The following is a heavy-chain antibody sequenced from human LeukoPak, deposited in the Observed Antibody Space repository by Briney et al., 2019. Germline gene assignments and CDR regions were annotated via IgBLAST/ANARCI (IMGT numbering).Heavy chain of an antibody. V-gene: IGHV4-39*07. J-gene: IGHJ6*03. Sequence: WETLSLTCTVSGGSISSSSYYWGWIRQPPGKGLEWIGSIYHSGSTYYNPSLKSRDTVSVDTSKNQFSLKLSSVTAADTAVYYCVRGGDYLYYYYMDVWGKGTTVTVSS. CDR1: GGSISSSSYY. D-gene: IGHD4-17*01. CDR3: VRGGDYLYYYYMDV. CDR2: IYHSGST.